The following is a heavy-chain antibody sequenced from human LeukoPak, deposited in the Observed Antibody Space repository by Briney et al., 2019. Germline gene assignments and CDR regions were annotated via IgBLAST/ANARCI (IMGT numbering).Heavy chain of an antibody. J-gene: IGHJ4*02. CDR3: ARMGLLYSSSAEAFEY. CDR2: ISSSSSYM. Sequence: GGSLRLSCAASGFIFSSYSMNWVRQAPGKGLEWVSSISSSSSYMYYADSVKGRFTISRDNAKNSLYLQMDSLRAEDTAVYYCARMGLLYSSSAEAFEYWGQGALVTVSS. CDR1: GFIFSSYS. V-gene: IGHV3-21*01. D-gene: IGHD6-6*01.